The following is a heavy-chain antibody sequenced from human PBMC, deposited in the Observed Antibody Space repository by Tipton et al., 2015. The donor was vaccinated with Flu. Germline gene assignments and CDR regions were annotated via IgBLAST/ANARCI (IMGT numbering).Heavy chain of an antibody. Sequence: SLRLSCAASGFTFGSYGMHWVRQAPGKGLEWVSIIYSGGSTYYADSVKGRFTISRDNSKNTLYLQMNSLRVEDTAVYYCARYLITMVRGVIPYRYYGTDVWGQWTTVTVSS. J-gene: IGHJ6*02. CDR3: ARYLITMVRGVIPYRYYGTDV. CDR2: IYSGGST. V-gene: IGHV3-NL1*01. CDR1: GFTFGSYG. D-gene: IGHD3-10*01.